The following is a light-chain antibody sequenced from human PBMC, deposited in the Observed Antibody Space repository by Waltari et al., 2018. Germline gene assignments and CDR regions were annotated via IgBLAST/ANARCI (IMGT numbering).Light chain of an antibody. CDR1: QSISRY. J-gene: IGKJ1*01. CDR2: DAS. Sequence: SPGERATLSCRASQSISRYLAWYQHKPGQAPRLLIYDASSRATGIPDRFSGSGSGTDFSLTISRLEPEDFAVYYCQKYGSLPETFGQGTKVEIK. V-gene: IGKV3-20*01. CDR3: QKYGSLPET.